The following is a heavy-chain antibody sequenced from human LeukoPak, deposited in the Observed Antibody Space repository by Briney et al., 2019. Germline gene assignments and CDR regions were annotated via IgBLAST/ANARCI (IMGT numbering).Heavy chain of an antibody. Sequence: GGSLRLTCSASGFTLRSYGMHWVRQAPGKGLEWVAVISYDGSTKYYADSVNGRFTISRDNSKNTLYLQMNSLRPEDTAVYYCARPPTVTPFSAEYFQHWGQGTLVTVSS. V-gene: IGHV3-30*03. J-gene: IGHJ1*01. CDR1: GFTLRSYG. CDR3: ARPPTVTPFSAEYFQH. CDR2: ISYDGSTK. D-gene: IGHD4-17*01.